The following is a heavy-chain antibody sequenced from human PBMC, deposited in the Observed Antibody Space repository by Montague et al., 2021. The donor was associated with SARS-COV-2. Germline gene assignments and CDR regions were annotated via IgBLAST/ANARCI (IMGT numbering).Heavy chain of an antibody. CDR3: ARGISLFDP. Sequence: SLRLSCAASGFIFSDYNMTWIRLTPGKGLEWISYINGASSRTNYADSVKGRFTISRDNAKNSLFLQMNSLRVEDTAVYYCARGISLFDPWGQGTLVTVSS. CDR2: INGASSRT. CDR1: GFIFSDYN. V-gene: IGHV3-11*05. J-gene: IGHJ5*02.